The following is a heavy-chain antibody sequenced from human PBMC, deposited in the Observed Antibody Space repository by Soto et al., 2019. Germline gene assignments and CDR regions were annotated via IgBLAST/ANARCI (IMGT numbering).Heavy chain of an antibody. CDR2: INAGNGNT. CDR3: ARDISSGGYSYGIDY. CDR1: GYTFTSYA. V-gene: IGHV1-3*01. J-gene: IGHJ4*02. Sequence: QVQLVQSGAEVKKPGASVKVSCKASGYTFTSYAMHWVRQAPGQRLEWMGWINAGNGNTKYSQKFQGRVTITRDTSASTAYMELRSLRSEDTAVYYCARDISSGGYSYGIDYWGQGTLVTVSS. D-gene: IGHD5-18*01.